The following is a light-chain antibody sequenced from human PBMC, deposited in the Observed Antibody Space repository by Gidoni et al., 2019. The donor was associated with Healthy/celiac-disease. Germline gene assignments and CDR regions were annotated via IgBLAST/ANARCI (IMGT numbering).Light chain of an antibody. CDR3: QQRSNWPPIT. Sequence: EIVLTQSPATLSLSPGERSTLTCKASQSVSSYLAWYQQKPGQAPRHLIYDASNRYTGMPARLSGSGSGTDFTLTISSIEPEDFAVYYCQQRSNWPPITFGQGTRLEIK. J-gene: IGKJ5*01. CDR2: DAS. V-gene: IGKV3-11*01. CDR1: QSVSSY.